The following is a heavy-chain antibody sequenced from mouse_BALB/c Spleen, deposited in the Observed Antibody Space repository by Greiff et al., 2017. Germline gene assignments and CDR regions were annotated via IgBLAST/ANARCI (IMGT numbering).Heavy chain of an antibody. D-gene: IGHD2-3*01. CDR3: ARQIYDGYYEYFDV. CDR2: ISSGGSYT. V-gene: IGHV5-9-3*01. CDR1: GFTFSSYA. J-gene: IGHJ1*01. Sequence: EVKLVESGGGLVKPGGSLKLSCAASGFTFSSYAMSWVRQTPEKRLEWVATISSGGSYTYYPDSVKGRFTISRDNAKNTLYLQMSSLRSEDTAMYYCARQIYDGYYEYFDVWGAGTTVTVSS.